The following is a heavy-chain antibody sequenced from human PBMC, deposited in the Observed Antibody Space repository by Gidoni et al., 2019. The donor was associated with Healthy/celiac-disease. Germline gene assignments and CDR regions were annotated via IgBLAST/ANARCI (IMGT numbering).Heavy chain of an antibody. Sequence: QLQLQESGPGLVMPSETLPLTCTVSGCSISISSYYWGWIRQPPGKGLEWIGSIYYSGSTYYNPSLKSRVTISVDTSKNQFSLKLSSVTAADTAVYYCAREIVVVVAATGFLDAFDIWGQGTMVTVSA. D-gene: IGHD2-15*01. J-gene: IGHJ3*02. CDR3: AREIVVVVAATGFLDAFDI. CDR1: GCSISISSYY. CDR2: IYYSGST. V-gene: IGHV4-39*02.